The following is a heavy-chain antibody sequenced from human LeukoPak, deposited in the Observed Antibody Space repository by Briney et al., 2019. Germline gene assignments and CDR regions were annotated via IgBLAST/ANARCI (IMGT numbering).Heavy chain of an antibody. D-gene: IGHD6-13*01. CDR2: ISAYNGNT. V-gene: IGHV1-18*01. J-gene: IGHJ1*01. Sequence: ASVKVSCKASGYTFTSYGISWVRQAPGQGLEWMGWISAYNGNTNYAQKLQGRVTMTTDTSTSTAYMELRSLRSDDTAVYYSARDGSSWSSLSVFQHWGQGTLVTVSS. CDR3: ARDGSSWSSLSVFQH. CDR1: GYTFTSYG.